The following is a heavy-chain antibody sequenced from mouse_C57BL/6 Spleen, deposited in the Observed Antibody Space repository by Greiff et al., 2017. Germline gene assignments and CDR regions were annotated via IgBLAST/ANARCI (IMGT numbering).Heavy chain of an antibody. D-gene: IGHD1-1*02. Sequence: VQLQQSGAELVRPGASVKLSCKASGYTFTDYYINWVKQRPGQGLEWIARIYPGSGNTYYNEKFKGKATLTAEKSSSTAYMQLSSLTSEDSAVYFCARWGVLSPFAYWGQGTLVTVSA. V-gene: IGHV1-76*01. CDR1: GYTFTDYY. CDR3: ARWGVLSPFAY. CDR2: IYPGSGNT. J-gene: IGHJ3*01.